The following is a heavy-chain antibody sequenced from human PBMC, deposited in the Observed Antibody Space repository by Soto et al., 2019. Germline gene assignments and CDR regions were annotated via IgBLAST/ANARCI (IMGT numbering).Heavy chain of an antibody. CDR1: GGSISSSSYY. CDR2: IYYSGST. D-gene: IGHD5-18*01. Sequence: WETLSLTCTVSGGSISSSSYYWGWIRQPPGKGLEWIGSIYYSGSTYYNPSLKSRVTISVDTSKNQFSLKLSSVTAADTAVYYCARLNSYIDYWGQGTLVTVSS. J-gene: IGHJ4*02. CDR3: ARLNSYIDY. V-gene: IGHV4-39*01.